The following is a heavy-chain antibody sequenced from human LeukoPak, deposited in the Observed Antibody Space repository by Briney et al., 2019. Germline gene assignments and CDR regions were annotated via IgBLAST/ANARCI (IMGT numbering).Heavy chain of an antibody. J-gene: IGHJ6*03. CDR3: AKGIAADIYYYMDV. CDR1: GFTFDDYA. CDR2: ISWNSGSI. Sequence: PGGSLRLSCAASGFTFDDYAMHWVRQAPGKGLEWVSGISWNSGSIGYADSVKGRFTISRDNAKNSLYLQMNSLRAEDMALYYCAKGIAADIYYYMDVWGKGTTVTVSS. D-gene: IGHD6-13*01. V-gene: IGHV3-9*03.